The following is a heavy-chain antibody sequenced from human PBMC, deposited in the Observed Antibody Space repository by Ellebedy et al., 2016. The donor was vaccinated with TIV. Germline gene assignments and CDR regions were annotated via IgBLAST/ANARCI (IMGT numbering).Heavy chain of an antibody. CDR2: ISSTGTTI. V-gene: IGHV3-48*04. CDR1: GFTFSNNS. J-gene: IGHJ3*02. Sequence: GESLKISCAASGFTFSNNSMNWVRQASGKGLEWVSYISSTGTTIYYADSVKGRFTISRDNAKISLYLQMNSLTAEDTAVYYCASGAYDIWGQGKMVTVSS. CDR3: ASGAYDI.